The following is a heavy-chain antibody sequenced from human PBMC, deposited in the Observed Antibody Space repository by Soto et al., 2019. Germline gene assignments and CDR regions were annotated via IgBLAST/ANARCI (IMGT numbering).Heavy chain of an antibody. CDR1: GFTFSNYG. CDR2: ISYHGSDK. CDR3: AKDHLTTTVTAVGY. J-gene: IGHJ4*02. D-gene: IGHD4-17*01. V-gene: IGHV3-30*18. Sequence: QVQLVESGGGVVQPGRSLRLSCAASGFTFSNYGMHWVRQAPGKVLEWVAVISYHGSDKYYADSVKGRFTISRDNSKNTLYLQMDSLRAEDTAVYYWAKDHLTTTVTAVGYWGQGTLVTVSS.